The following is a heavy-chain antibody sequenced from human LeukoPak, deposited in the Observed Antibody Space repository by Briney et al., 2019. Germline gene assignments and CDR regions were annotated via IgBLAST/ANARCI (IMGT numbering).Heavy chain of an antibody. J-gene: IGHJ5*02. Sequence: SETLSLTCTVSGGSISSSSYYWGWIRQPPGKGLEWIGSIYDSGSTYYNPSLKSRVTISVDTSKNQFSLKLSSVTAADTAVYYCTREVVVVPAAMRSRFDPWGQGTLVTVSS. D-gene: IGHD2-2*01. CDR3: TREVVVVPAAMRSRFDP. CDR1: GGSISSSSYY. V-gene: IGHV4-39*07. CDR2: IYDSGST.